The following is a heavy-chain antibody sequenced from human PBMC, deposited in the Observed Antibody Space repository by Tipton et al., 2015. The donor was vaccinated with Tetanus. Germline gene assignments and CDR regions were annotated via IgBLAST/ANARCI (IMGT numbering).Heavy chain of an antibody. CDR1: GGSISSSSYY. D-gene: IGHD6-19*01. J-gene: IGHJ4*02. CDR3: ARPVKQWLVPVDS. CDR2: MSYSGRT. V-gene: IGHV4-39*07. Sequence: GLVKPSETLSLTCTVSGGSISSSSYYWGWIRQPPGKGLEWIGSMSYSGRTYYNPSLKSRVTISVDTSKNQFSLKLTSVTAADTAVYYCARPVKQWLVPVDSWGQGTLVTVSS.